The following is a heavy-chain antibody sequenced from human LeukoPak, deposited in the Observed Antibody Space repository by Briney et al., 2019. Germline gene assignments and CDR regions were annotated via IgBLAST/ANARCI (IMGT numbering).Heavy chain of an antibody. J-gene: IGHJ4*02. D-gene: IGHD3-9*01. V-gene: IGHV3-30*02. CDR1: GFTFSNYG. Sequence: GGSLRLSCAASGFTFSNYGMHWVRQAPGKGLEWVAFIRYDGSNKYYADSVKGRFTISRDNSKNTLYLQMNSLRAEDTAVYYCANGMDILTGYYSIDYWGQGTLVTVSS. CDR2: IRYDGSNK. CDR3: ANGMDILTGYYSIDY.